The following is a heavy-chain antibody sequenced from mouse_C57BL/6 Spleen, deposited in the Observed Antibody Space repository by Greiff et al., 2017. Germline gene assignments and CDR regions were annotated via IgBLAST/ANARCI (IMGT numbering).Heavy chain of an antibody. Sequence: QVQLQQPGAELVKPGASVKMSCKASGYTFTSYWITWVKQRPGQGLEWIGDIYPGSGSTNYNEKFKSKATLTVDTSSSTAYMQLSSLTSEDSAVYYCAIGVLSYGSPLYWYFDVWGTGTTVTVSS. CDR3: AIGVLSYGSPLYWYFDV. CDR2: IYPGSGST. V-gene: IGHV1-55*01. D-gene: IGHD1-1*01. CDR1: GYTFTSYW. J-gene: IGHJ1*03.